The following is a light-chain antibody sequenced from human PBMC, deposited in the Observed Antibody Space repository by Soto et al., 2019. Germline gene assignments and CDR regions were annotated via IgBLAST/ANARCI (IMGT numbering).Light chain of an antibody. J-gene: IGLJ2*01. CDR1: SSDVGGYNY. CDR2: EVS. Sequence: QSALAQPASVSGSPGQSITLSCTGTSSDVGGYNYVSWYQQHPGKAPKLIISEVSIRPSGGSARFSGSKSGDTASLTISGLQAEDEAEYYCSSYTTINTVVFGGGTKLTVL. CDR3: SSYTTINTVV. V-gene: IGLV2-14*01.